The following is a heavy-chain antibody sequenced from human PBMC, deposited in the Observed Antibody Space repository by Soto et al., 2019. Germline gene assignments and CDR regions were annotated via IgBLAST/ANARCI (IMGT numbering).Heavy chain of an antibody. J-gene: IGHJ5*02. Sequence: GASVKLSCKASGYTFTSYGISWVRQAPGQGLEWMGWISAYNGNTNYAQKLQGRVTMTTDTSTSTAYMELRSLRSDDTAVYYCARGTLHPSGFLDYWSQGTLVTVSSGKCYSWGVPETLLCSLWIPTNLPAAMAWFDPWGQGTLVTVSS. V-gene: IGHV1-18*01. CDR3: ARGTLHPSGFLDYWSQGTLVTVSSGKCYSWGVPETLLCSLWIPTNLPAAMAWFDP. CDR2: ISAYNGNT. D-gene: IGHD4-17*01. CDR1: GYTFTSYG.